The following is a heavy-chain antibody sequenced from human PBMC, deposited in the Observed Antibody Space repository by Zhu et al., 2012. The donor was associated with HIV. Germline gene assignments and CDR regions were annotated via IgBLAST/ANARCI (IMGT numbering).Heavy chain of an antibody. J-gene: IGHJ6*02. Sequence: QVQPQQWGAGLLKPSETLSLTCAVYDESFNGHYWTWIRQPPGKGLEWIGEINHRGTTNYNPSLTSRVTISVDTSKKQFSLKLNSVTAADTAVYYCARGRSPDFSRPSRYFDRVMNQSPPTSRRYGLDVWGQGTTVTV. CDR3: ARGRSPDFSRPSRYFDRVMNQSPPTSRRYGLDV. CDR1: DESFNGHY. V-gene: IGHV4-34*01. D-gene: IGHD3-9*01. CDR2: INHRGTT.